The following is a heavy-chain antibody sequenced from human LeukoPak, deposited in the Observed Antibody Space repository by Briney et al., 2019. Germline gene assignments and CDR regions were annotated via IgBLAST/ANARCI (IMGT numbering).Heavy chain of an antibody. CDR1: GGSISSYY. CDR3: ARDLGYNYDY. J-gene: IGHJ4*02. D-gene: IGHD5-24*01. Sequence: SETLSLTCTVSGGSISSYYWSWIRQPPGKGLEWIGYIYYSESTNYNPSLKSRVTISVDTSKNQFSLKLSSVTAADTAVYYCARDLGYNYDYWGQGTLVTVSS. CDR2: IYYSEST. V-gene: IGHV4-59*01.